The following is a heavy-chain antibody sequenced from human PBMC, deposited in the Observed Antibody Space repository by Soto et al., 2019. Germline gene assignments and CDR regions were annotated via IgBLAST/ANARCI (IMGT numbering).Heavy chain of an antibody. Sequence: SLSLSCAAYGFTFSRYLSHWVRQAPGKGLVWVSRINSDGSSTSCADSVKGRFTISRDNAKNTLYLQMNSLRAEDTAVYYCARGASGRFGDYYYMDVWGKGTTVTVSS. D-gene: IGHD3-10*01. J-gene: IGHJ6*03. CDR2: INSDGSST. CDR1: GFTFSRYL. V-gene: IGHV3-74*01. CDR3: ARGASGRFGDYYYMDV.